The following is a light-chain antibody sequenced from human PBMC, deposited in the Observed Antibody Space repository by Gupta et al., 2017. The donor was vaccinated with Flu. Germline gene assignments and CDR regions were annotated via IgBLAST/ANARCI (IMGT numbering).Light chain of an antibody. J-gene: IGLJ3*02. Sequence: SYELTQPPSVSVSPGQTARITCSGDALPKKYAYWYQQKSGQAPALVIYDDTKRPSAITARLACSRARTIARPTLRVATVEEEAYDYWFLNGSSGNHLLFGGGTKLTVL. CDR1: ALPKKY. V-gene: IGLV3-10*01. CDR2: DDT. CDR3: FLNGSSGNHLL.